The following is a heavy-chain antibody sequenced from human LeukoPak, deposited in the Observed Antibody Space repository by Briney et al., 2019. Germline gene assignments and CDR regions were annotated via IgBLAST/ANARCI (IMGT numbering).Heavy chain of an antibody. D-gene: IGHD1-7*01. CDR3: ARDRTYNWNYGLWYYYYMDV. J-gene: IGHJ6*03. CDR2: ISAYNGNT. V-gene: IGHV1-18*01. Sequence: GASVKVSCKASGYTFTSYGISWVRQAPGQGLEWMGWISAYNGNTNYAQKVQGRVTMTTDTSTSTAYMELRGLRSEDTAVYYCARDRTYNWNYGLWYYYYMDVWGKGTTVTVSS. CDR1: GYTFTSYG.